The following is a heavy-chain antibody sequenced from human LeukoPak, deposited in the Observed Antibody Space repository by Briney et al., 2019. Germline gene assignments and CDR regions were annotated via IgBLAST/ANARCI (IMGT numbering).Heavy chain of an antibody. CDR1: GFTFSSYG. V-gene: IGHV3-30*18. D-gene: IGHD3-10*01. CDR2: IIYDGSNK. J-gene: IGHJ4*02. Sequence: PGGSLRLSCAASGFTFSSYGMHWVRQAPGKGLEWVAVIIYDGSNKYYADSLKGRFTVSRDNSKNTLYLQMNSLRAEDTAVYYCAKVGGSGSHWYFDYWGQGTLVTVSS. CDR3: AKVGGSGSHWYFDY.